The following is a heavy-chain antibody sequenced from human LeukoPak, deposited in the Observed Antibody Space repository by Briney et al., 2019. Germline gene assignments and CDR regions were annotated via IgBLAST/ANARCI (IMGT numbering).Heavy chain of an antibody. CDR2: IHYSGNT. V-gene: IGHV4-59*08. CDR3: ARRAAVSGIGVWFDP. Sequence: SETLSLTCSVSGDPISNFYWSWIRQPPGKGLEWIGYIHYSGNTNYNPSLKSRVAISIDTSKNHFSLKLTSVTAADTAVYYCARRAAVSGIGVWFDPWGQGTLVTVSS. CDR1: GDPISNFY. J-gene: IGHJ5*02. D-gene: IGHD6-19*01.